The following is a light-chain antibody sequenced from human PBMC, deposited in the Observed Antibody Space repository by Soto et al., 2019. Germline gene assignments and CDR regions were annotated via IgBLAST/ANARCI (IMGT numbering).Light chain of an antibody. V-gene: IGLV2-11*01. Sequence: SALTQPHSVPGSPGQSVTISCTGTSVDVGAYDFVSWYQQHPGKAPKLLIYVVSGRPSGVPHRFSGSKSGNAASLTISGLQAEDEADYYCSSFTTSHTYVFGTGTKVTVL. CDR3: SSFTTSHTYV. CDR1: SVDVGAYDF. CDR2: VVS. J-gene: IGLJ1*01.